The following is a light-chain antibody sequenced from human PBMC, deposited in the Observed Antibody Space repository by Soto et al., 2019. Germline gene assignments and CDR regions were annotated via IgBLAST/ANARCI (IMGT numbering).Light chain of an antibody. CDR3: QSYDSSLSNSGCV. J-gene: IGLJ1*01. CDR2: DNS. V-gene: IGLV1-40*01. CDR1: SSNIGAGYD. Sequence: QSVLTQPPSVSGAPGQRVTISCTGSSSNIGAGYDVNWYQQLPGTAPKLLIYDNSNRPSGVPDRFSGSKSGTSASLAITGLQAEDEADYYCQSYDSSLSNSGCVFGTGTKLTVL.